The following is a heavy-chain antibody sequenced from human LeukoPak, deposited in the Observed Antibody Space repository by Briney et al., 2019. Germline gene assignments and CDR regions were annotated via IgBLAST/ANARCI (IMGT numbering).Heavy chain of an antibody. D-gene: IGHD1-14*01. J-gene: IGHJ4*02. CDR3: ARGRPTNLHGIY. CDR2: MNPGSGNT. CDR1: GSPFPTHH. Sequence: ASVKVSCQASGSPFPTHHINWVRQATGQGFEWMGWMNPGSGNTEYSQKFQGRVTMTWDTSINTACMELSSLRSEDTAVYYCARGRPTNLHGIYWGQGTLVTVSS. V-gene: IGHV1-8*01.